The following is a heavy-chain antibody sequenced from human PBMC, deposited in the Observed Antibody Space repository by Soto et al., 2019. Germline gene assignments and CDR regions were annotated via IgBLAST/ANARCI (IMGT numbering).Heavy chain of an antibody. CDR1: GFTFDDYG. J-gene: IGHJ6*02. CDR2: MTGKGDIT. D-gene: IGHD5-12*01. V-gene: IGHV3-20*01. Sequence: EVQLEESGGGVVRPGGSLRLSCVASGFTFDDYGMTWVGQVPGKGLEWVWSMTGKGDITGYGDSVKGRVTISRDNDQNSLSLQMNSLRVEDTALHDCARDAYDPEGNYEMDVWGEATTV. CDR3: ARDAYDPEGNYEMDV.